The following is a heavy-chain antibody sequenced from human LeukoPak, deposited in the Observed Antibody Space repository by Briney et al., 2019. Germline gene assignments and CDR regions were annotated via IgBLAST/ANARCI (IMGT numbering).Heavy chain of an antibody. CDR1: GFTFSSYA. Sequence: GGSLRLSCAASGFTFSSYAMSWVRQAPGKGLEWVSAISGSGGSTYYADSVKGRFTISRDNSKNTLYLQINSLRAEDTAVYYCANGSGKWNPPDYWGQGTLVTVSS. J-gene: IGHJ4*02. CDR3: ANGSGKWNPPDY. V-gene: IGHV3-23*01. D-gene: IGHD3-10*01. CDR2: ISGSGGST.